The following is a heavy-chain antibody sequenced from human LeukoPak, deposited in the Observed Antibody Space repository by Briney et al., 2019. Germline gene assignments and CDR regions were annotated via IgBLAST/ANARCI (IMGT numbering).Heavy chain of an antibody. CDR2: ISPRSDII. CDR1: GFTLRDFS. V-gene: IGHV3-48*01. CDR3: VRDHDWAFDY. D-gene: IGHD3-9*01. Sequence: GGSLRLSCTASGFTLRDFSMNWLRQAPGKGLELVSHISPRSDIISYADSVKGRFTISRDNAKNSLYLQMNSLRGEDMAVYYCVRDHDWAFDYWGQGTLVPVSS. J-gene: IGHJ4*02.